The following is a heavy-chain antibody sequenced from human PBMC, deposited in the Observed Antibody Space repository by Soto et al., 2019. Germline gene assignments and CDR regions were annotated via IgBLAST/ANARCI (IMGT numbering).Heavy chain of an antibody. D-gene: IGHD3-22*01. CDR1: GGSISSGGYY. CDR2: IYYSGST. Sequence: SETLSLTGTVSGGSISSGGYYWNWVRQHPGKGLEWIGYIYYSGSTYYNPSLKSRVTISIDTSKNQFSLKLSSVTAADTAVYYCARSGDSNSSRHYFDYWGQGPLVTVSS. CDR3: ARSGDSNSSRHYFDY. V-gene: IGHV4-31*03. J-gene: IGHJ4*02.